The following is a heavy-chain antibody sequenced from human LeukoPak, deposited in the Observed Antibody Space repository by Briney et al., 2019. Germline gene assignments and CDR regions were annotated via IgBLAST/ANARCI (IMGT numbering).Heavy chain of an antibody. CDR1: GFTFSSYW. D-gene: IGHD3-22*01. CDR2: IKQDGSEK. Sequence: GGPLRLSCAASGFTFSSYWMSWVRQAPGKGLEWVANIKQDGSEKYYVDSVKGRFTFSRDNAKNSLYLQMNSLRAEDTAVYYCVVVITLFDYWGQGTLVTVSS. CDR3: VVVITLFDY. V-gene: IGHV3-7*01. J-gene: IGHJ4*02.